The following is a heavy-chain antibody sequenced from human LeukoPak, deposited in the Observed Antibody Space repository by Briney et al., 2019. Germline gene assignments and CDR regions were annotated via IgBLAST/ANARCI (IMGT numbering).Heavy chain of an antibody. CDR2: IIPVVGNP. J-gene: IGHJ4*02. CDR3: ARGGDI. D-gene: IGHD3-9*01. CDR1: GGTFSYYA. Sequence: SVKVSCKASGGTFSYYAISWVRQAPGQGPEWMGRIIPVVGNPNYAQSFRGRVTITADRSTGTSFLELSSLTSEDTAVYYCARGGDIWGQGTLVTVSS. V-gene: IGHV1-69*04.